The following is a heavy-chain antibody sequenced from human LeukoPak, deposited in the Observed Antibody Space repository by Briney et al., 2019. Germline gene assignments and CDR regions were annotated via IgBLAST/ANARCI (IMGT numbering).Heavy chain of an antibody. CDR2: ISSSGSTI. V-gene: IGHV3-48*03. J-gene: IGHJ4*02. CDR1: GFTFSSYE. CDR3: ARVGVFSSSWLLY. D-gene: IGHD6-13*01. Sequence: GGSLRLSCAASGFTFSSYEMNWVRQAPGKGLEWVSYISSSGSTIYYADSVKGRFTISSDNAKNSLDLQMNSLRAEDTAVYYCARVGVFSSSWLLYWGQGTLVTVSS.